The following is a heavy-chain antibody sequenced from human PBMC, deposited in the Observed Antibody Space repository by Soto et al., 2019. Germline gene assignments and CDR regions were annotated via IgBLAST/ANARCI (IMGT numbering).Heavy chain of an antibody. D-gene: IGHD6-19*01. V-gene: IGHV4-31*03. CDR1: SGSISSGGYY. CDR2: IYYSGST. Sequence: QVQLQESGPGLVKPSQTLSLTCTVSSGSISSGGYYWSWIRQHPGKGLEWIGYIYYSGSTYYNPSLKSRVIMSVETSKTQLSLKLSSVTAADTAVYYCARSSGWHFDSWGQGSLATVSS. CDR3: ARSSGWHFDS. J-gene: IGHJ4*02.